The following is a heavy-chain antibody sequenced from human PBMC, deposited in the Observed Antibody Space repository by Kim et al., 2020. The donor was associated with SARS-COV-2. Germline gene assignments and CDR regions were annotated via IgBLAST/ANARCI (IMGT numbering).Heavy chain of an antibody. Sequence: GGSLRLSCAASGFTFSSYWMSWVRQAPGKGLEWVANIKQDGSEKYYVDSVKGRFTISRDNAKNSLYLQMNSLRAEDTAVYYCARDWKYYDILTGYQNYYYYYGMDVWGQGTTVTVSS. CDR3: ARDWKYYDILTGYQNYYYYYGMDV. D-gene: IGHD3-9*01. J-gene: IGHJ6*02. CDR2: IKQDGSEK. CDR1: GFTFSSYW. V-gene: IGHV3-7*01.